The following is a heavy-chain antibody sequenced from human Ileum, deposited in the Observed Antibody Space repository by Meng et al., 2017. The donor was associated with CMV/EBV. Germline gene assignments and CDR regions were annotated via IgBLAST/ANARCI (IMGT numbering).Heavy chain of an antibody. CDR3: ARDKVATRKLFDY. V-gene: IGHV3-11*04. D-gene: IGHD6-6*01. J-gene: IGHJ4*02. Sequence: CAASGFTFSDYYMTWIRQAPGKGLEWVSYLSSSGDAIYYADSVKGRFTISRDNVKNSLYLQMSSLRAEDTAVYYCARDKVATRKLFDYWGQGTLVTVSS. CDR2: LSSSGDAI. CDR1: GFTFSDYY.